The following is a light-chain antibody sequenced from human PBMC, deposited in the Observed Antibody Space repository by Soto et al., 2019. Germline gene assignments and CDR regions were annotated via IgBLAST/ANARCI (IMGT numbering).Light chain of an antibody. Sequence: ILLTQSPATLSVSPGERATLSCRASQSVITNLAWYQQKSGQSPRSLIYAASTRDTDIPARFSGSGSGTDCTLSLSSLEPEDFEVYYCQQYNDNWPTFGQGTKVDIK. CDR2: AAS. CDR1: QSVITN. V-gene: IGKV3-15*01. J-gene: IGKJ1*01. CDR3: QQYNDNWPT.